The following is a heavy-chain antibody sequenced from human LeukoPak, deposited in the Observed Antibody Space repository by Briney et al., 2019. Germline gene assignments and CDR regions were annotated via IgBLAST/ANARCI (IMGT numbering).Heavy chain of an antibody. CDR1: GFTFSSYA. CDR3: ARRWYYDSSGHYYAFDY. CDR2: ISGSGGST. V-gene: IGHV3-23*01. Sequence: PGGSLRLSCAASGFTFSSYAMSWVRQAPGKGLEWVSAISGSGGSTYYADSVKGRFTISRDNSKNTLYLQMNSLRAEDTAVYYCARRWYYDSSGHYYAFDYWGQGTLVTVSS. D-gene: IGHD3-22*01. J-gene: IGHJ4*02.